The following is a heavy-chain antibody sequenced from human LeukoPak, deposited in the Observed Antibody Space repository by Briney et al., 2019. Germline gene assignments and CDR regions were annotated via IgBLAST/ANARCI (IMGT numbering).Heavy chain of an antibody. Sequence: LVTLWRTSTIGGGRVRSECRSWRPQPPGKGLEWIGRIYTSGSTNYNPSLKSRVTMSVDTSKNQFSLKLSSVTAADTAVYYCARHVGATLAYYYYGMDVWGQGTTVTVSS. J-gene: IGHJ6*02. D-gene: IGHD5-12*01. CDR3: ARHVGATLAYYYYGMDV. CDR1: GGRVRSEC. V-gene: IGHV4-4*07. CDR2: IYTSGST.